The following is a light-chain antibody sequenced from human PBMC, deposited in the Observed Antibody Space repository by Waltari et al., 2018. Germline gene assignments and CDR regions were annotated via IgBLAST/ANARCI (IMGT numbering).Light chain of an antibody. CDR2: GAS. CDR3: QQYNKWPSYT. V-gene: IGKV3-15*01. CDR1: QSVSTK. J-gene: IGKJ2*01. Sequence: EIVMTQSPAALSVSPGGRVTLSCRASQSVSTKVAWYQQKPGQAPRLLIHGASTRATGIPVRFSGSGSGTEFTLTISSLQSEDFAVYYCQQYNKWPSYTFGQGTKLEI.